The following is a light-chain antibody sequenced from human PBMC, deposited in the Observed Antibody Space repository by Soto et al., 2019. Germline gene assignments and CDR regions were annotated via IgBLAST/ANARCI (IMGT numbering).Light chain of an antibody. CDR2: GAS. J-gene: IGKJ2*01. CDR3: QHYGSSPYT. Sequence: EIVLTQSPGTLSLSPGERATLSCRASQSVSSSYLAWYQQTPGQAPRLLIYGASSRATGIPDRFSGSGSGTDFTLTISSLEPKDLEVYYCQHYGSSPYTFGQGTKLEIK. V-gene: IGKV3-20*01. CDR1: QSVSSSY.